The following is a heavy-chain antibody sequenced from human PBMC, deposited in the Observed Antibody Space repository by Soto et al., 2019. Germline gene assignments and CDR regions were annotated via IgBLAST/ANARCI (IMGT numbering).Heavy chain of an antibody. Sequence: QITLKESGPTLVKPTQTLRLTCTFSGFSLTSSGVAVGWIRQPPGKALEWLALIYWDDNKRYSPSLKTRLTITKDTSKNQVVLIMANVDPLDTATYYCTHSPSAYGDHAEYFLNWGPGTLVTVSS. V-gene: IGHV2-5*02. CDR2: IYWDDNK. D-gene: IGHD4-17*01. CDR1: GFSLTSSGVA. J-gene: IGHJ1*01. CDR3: THSPSAYGDHAEYFLN.